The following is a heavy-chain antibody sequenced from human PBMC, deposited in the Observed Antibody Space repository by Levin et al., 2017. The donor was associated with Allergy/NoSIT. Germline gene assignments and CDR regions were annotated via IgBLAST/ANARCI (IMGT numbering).Heavy chain of an antibody. J-gene: IGHJ6*03. CDR3: ARVVYGRGATIYTYYYMDV. CDR2: MYPGSST. Sequence: SCAASGFSVSSNYMSWVRQPPGKGLEWVSVMYPGSSTYNADSVKGRFTISRDNSKNTVFLQMNSLRAEDTAVYYCARVVYGRGATIYTYYYMDVWGKGTTVTVSS. V-gene: IGHV3-66*01. CDR1: GFSVSSNY. D-gene: IGHD5-24*01.